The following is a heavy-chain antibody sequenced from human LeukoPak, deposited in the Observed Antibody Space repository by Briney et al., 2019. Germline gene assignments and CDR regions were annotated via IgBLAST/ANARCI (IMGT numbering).Heavy chain of an antibody. Sequence: GRSLRLSCAASGFTFSSYAMHWVRQAPGKGLEWVAVISYDGSNKYYADSVKGRFTISRDNSKNTLYLQMNSLRAEDTAVYYCARGGSYSSGWYPFDYWGQGTLVTVSS. CDR2: ISYDGSNK. CDR3: ARGGSYSSGWYPFDY. CDR1: GFTFSSYA. V-gene: IGHV3-30-3*01. J-gene: IGHJ4*02. D-gene: IGHD6-19*01.